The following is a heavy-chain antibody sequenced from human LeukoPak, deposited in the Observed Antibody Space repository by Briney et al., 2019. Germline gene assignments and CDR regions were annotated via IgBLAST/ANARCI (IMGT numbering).Heavy chain of an antibody. V-gene: IGHV3-21*01. CDR2: ISSSSSYI. CDR3: ARRYYDSSGYYIPPFDY. Sequence: GGSLRLSCAASGFTFSSYSMNWVRQAPGKRLEWVSSISSSSSYIYYADSVKGRFTISRDNAKNSLYLQMNSLRAEDTAVYYCARRYYDSSGYYIPPFDYWGQGTLVTVSS. J-gene: IGHJ4*02. D-gene: IGHD3-22*01. CDR1: GFTFSSYS.